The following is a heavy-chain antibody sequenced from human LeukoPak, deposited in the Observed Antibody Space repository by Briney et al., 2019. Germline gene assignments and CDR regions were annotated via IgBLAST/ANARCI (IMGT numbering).Heavy chain of an antibody. CDR3: AKDITHKSYYYYGMDV. J-gene: IGHJ6*02. Sequence: PGRSLRLSCAASGFTFDDYAMHWVRQAPGKGLEWVSGISWNSGSIGYADSVKGRFTVSRDNAKNSLYLQMNSLRAEDTALYYCAKDITHKSYYYYGMDVWGQGTTVTVSS. CDR1: GFTFDDYA. CDR2: ISWNSGSI. V-gene: IGHV3-9*01.